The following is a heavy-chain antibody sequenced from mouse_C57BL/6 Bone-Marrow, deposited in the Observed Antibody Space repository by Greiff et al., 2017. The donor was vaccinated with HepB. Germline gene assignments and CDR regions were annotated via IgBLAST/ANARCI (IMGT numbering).Heavy chain of an antibody. CDR2: INPYNGGT. CDR3: ARRLWDDYDPWFAY. CDR1: GYTFTDYY. V-gene: IGHV1-19*01. D-gene: IGHD2-4*01. Sequence: EVQLQQSGPVLVKPGASVKMSCKASGYTFTDYYMNWVKQSHGKSLEWIGVINPYNGGTSYNQKFKGKATLTVDKSSSTAYMALNSLTSEDSAVYYCARRLWDDYDPWFAYWGQGTLVTVSA. J-gene: IGHJ3*01.